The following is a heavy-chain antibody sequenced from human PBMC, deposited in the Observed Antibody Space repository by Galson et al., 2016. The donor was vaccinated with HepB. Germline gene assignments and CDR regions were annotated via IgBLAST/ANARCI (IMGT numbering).Heavy chain of an antibody. V-gene: IGHV2-5*02. CDR1: GFSLSTTGVG. Sequence: PALVKPTQTLTLTCIFSGFSLSTTGVGVGWMRQPPGKTLEWLAHIYWDGDERYSPSLKTRLTITKDTSKNRVVLTMTNMDPVDTATYYCVHIVHSGSYYYIAYWGQGTLVTVSS. CDR2: IYWDGDE. J-gene: IGHJ4*02. CDR3: VHIVHSGSYYYIAY. D-gene: IGHD1-26*01.